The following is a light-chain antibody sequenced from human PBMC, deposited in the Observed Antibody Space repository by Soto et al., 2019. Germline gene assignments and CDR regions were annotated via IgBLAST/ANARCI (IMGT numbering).Light chain of an antibody. CDR2: DAS. V-gene: IGKV3-20*01. CDR3: QQYGSTPHT. CDR1: QSVGNNN. Sequence: EIVLTQSPGTLSLSPGERATLSCRASQSVGNNNLAWYQQKPGQAPRFLIYDASSRATGIPDRFSGSGSGTDFTLTISRLEPEDFAVYYCQQYGSTPHTFGGGTKVEIK. J-gene: IGKJ4*01.